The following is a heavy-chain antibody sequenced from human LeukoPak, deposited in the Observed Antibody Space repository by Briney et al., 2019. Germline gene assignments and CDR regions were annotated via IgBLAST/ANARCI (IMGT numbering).Heavy chain of an antibody. D-gene: IGHD3-10*01. J-gene: IGHJ3*02. V-gene: IGHV3-66*01. Sequence: GESLRLSCAVSGFTVSSNHMGWVRQAPGKGLEWVTVIYPSGTTQYAVSVRGRFTISRDISKNTLYLQMNSLRDEDTAVYFCARRILLSGFDIWGHGTMVTVSS. CDR3: ARRILLSGFDI. CDR2: IYPSGTT. CDR1: GFTVSSNH.